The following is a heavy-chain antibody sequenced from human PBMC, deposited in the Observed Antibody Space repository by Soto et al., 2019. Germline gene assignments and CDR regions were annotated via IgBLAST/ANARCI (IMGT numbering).Heavy chain of an antibody. Sequence: QLQLQESGSGLVKPSQTLSLTCAVSGGSISGTTYSWSWIRQPPGKGLEWIGYIYDSGNTYYNPSLKRQFPISVDRPKNQFSLKLSSVTAADTAVYYCARGQGAAAGHSNFDYWGQGALVTVSS. D-gene: IGHD6-13*01. CDR3: ARGQGAAAGHSNFDY. CDR2: IYDSGNT. CDR1: GGSISGTTYS. V-gene: IGHV4-30-2*01. J-gene: IGHJ4*02.